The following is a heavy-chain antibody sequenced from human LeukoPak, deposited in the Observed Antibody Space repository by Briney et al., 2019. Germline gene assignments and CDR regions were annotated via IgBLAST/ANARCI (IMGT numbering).Heavy chain of an antibody. V-gene: IGHV4-59*08. CDR1: GGSISSYY. Sequence: PSETLSLTCTVSGGSISSYYWSWIRQPPGKGLEWIGYIYYSGGTNYNPSLKSRVTISVDTSKNQFSLKLSSVTAADTAVYYCARHGRSGWFDYWGQGTLVTVSS. CDR3: ARHGRSGWFDY. J-gene: IGHJ4*02. D-gene: IGHD6-19*01. CDR2: IYYSGGT.